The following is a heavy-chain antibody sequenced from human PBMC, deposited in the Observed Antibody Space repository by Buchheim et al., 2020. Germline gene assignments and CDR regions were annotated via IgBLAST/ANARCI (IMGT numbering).Heavy chain of an antibody. D-gene: IGHD3-22*01. J-gene: IGHJ4*02. V-gene: IGHV3-23*01. CDR1: GFTFSSYA. CDR3: AKGPYDSSGYYFDY. Sequence: EVHLLESGGGLVQPGGSLRLSCAASGFTFSSYAMSWVRQAPGKGLEWVSDISGSDGRTYYADSVKGRFTISRDNSKNTLFLQMNSLRAEDTAVYYCAKGPYDSSGYYFDYWGQGTL. CDR2: ISGSDGRT.